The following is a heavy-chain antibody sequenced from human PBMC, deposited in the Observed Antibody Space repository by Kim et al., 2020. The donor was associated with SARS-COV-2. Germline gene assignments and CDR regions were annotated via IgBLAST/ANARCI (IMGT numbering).Heavy chain of an antibody. J-gene: IGHJ6*02. CDR1: GFTFSDYY. D-gene: IGHD3-16*02. Sequence: GGSLRLSCAASGFTFSDYYMSLIRQAPGKGLEWISYISNSSSYTNYADSVKGRFTISRDNAKNSLYLQMNSLRAEDTAVYYCARVGYDYVWGSYRDYNYYYGMDVWGQGTTVTVSS. V-gene: IGHV3-11*05. CDR2: ISNSSSYT. CDR3: ARVGYDYVWGSYRDYNYYYGMDV.